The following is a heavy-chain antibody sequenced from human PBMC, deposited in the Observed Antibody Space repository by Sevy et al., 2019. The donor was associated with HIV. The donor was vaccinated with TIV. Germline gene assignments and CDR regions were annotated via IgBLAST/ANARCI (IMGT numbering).Heavy chain of an antibody. Sequence: GGSLRLSCAASGFTFSSYAMSWVRQAPGKGLEWVSAISGSGGSTYYADSVKGRFTISRDNSKNTLYLQMNSLRAEDTAVYYCAKDGDSAGFQRDAFDIWGQGTMVTVSS. CDR1: GFTFSSYA. CDR2: ISGSGGST. J-gene: IGHJ3*02. CDR3: AKDGDSAGFQRDAFDI. V-gene: IGHV3-23*01. D-gene: IGHD1-26*01.